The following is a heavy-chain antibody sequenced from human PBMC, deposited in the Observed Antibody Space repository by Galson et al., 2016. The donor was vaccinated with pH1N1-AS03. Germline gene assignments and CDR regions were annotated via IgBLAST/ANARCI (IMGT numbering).Heavy chain of an antibody. J-gene: IGHJ4*02. V-gene: IGHV3-23*01. CDR3: ARDRDWKLYDY. Sequence: SLRLSCAASGFTFSNYVMSWVRQAPGKGLEWVSCISGSGGIANHADSVKGRFTISRDNSKSTLYLQMDSLRADDTAVYYCARDRDWKLYDYWGQGTLVTVSS. CDR2: ISGSGGIA. CDR1: GFTFSNYV. D-gene: IGHD2-2*03.